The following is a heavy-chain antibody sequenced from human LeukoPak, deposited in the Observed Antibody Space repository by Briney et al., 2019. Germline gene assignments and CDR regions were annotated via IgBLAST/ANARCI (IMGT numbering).Heavy chain of an antibody. CDR2: IYNRGST. D-gene: IGHD2/OR15-2a*01. CDR1: GGSISSSNYY. Sequence: SETLSLTCTVSGGSISSSNYYWGWIRQPPQKGLECIGSIYNRGSTYYNPSLKSRVTISVDTSKNQFSLKLSSVTAADTAVYYCARHRSHLLGSHFDYWGQGTLVTVSS. CDR3: ARHRSHLLGSHFDY. J-gene: IGHJ4*02. V-gene: IGHV4-39*01.